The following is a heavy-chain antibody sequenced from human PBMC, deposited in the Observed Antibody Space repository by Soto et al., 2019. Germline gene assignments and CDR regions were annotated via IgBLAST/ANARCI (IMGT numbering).Heavy chain of an antibody. J-gene: IGHJ5*02. CDR2: IYYSGST. CDR1: GGSISSSSYY. CDR3: ATTPQGGWIQLSSGGNNWFDP. V-gene: IGHV4-39*01. D-gene: IGHD5-18*01. Sequence: SDTLSLTCTVSGGSISSSSYYWGWIRQPPGKGLEWIGSIYYSGSTYYNPSLKSRVTISVDTSKNQFSLKLSSVTAADTAVYYCATTPQGGWIQLSSGGNNWFDPWGQGTLVTVS.